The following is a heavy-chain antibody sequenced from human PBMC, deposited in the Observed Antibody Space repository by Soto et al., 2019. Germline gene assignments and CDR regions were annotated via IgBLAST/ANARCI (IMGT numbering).Heavy chain of an antibody. Sequence: EVQLLESGGGLVQPGGSLRLSCAASGFTFSSYAMSWVRQAPGKGLEWVSAISGSGGSTYYADSVKGRFTISRDNSKNTLYLQMNSLRAEDTAVYYCAKGTLVPAATRAYYYYGMDVWGQGTTVTVSS. CDR2: ISGSGGST. CDR3: AKGTLVPAATRAYYYYGMDV. D-gene: IGHD2-2*01. V-gene: IGHV3-23*01. CDR1: GFTFSSYA. J-gene: IGHJ6*02.